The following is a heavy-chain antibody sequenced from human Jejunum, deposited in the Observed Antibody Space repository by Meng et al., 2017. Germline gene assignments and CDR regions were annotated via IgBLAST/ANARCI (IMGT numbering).Heavy chain of an antibody. Sequence: GGSLRLSCAASGFTFNNYWMHWVRQAPGKGPVWVARINSEGSSTTYADYVKGRFTISRDNAKSTLYLQMNSLRDEDTAEYYCATGYCNGDNYNSTVSVFDFWGQGTLVTVSS. D-gene: IGHD2-15*01. J-gene: IGHJ4*02. CDR1: GFTFNNYW. V-gene: IGHV3-74*01. CDR3: ATGYCNGDNYNSTVSVFDF. CDR2: INSEGSST.